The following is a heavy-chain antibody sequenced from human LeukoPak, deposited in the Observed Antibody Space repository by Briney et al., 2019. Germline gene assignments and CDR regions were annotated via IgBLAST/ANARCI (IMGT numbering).Heavy chain of an antibody. Sequence: GGSLRLSCAASGFTFSSYAMSWVRQAPGKGLEWVSAISGSGGSTYYADSVKGRFTISRDNSKNTLYLQMNSLRAEDTAVYYCAKTRVTIIVVVFYAFDIWGQGTMVTVSS. V-gene: IGHV3-23*01. CDR3: AKTRVTIIVVVFYAFDI. J-gene: IGHJ3*02. D-gene: IGHD3-22*01. CDR2: ISGSGGST. CDR1: GFTFSSYA.